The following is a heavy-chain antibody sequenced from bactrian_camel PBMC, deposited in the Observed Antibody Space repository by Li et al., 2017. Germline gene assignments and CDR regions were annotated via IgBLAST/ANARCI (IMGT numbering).Heavy chain of an antibody. D-gene: IGHD2*01. CDR3: AIGLHVGVVGAWADADFEY. V-gene: IGHV3S1*01. Sequence: HVQLVESGGGSVQAGGSLRLSCAASGSTSSHNCMGWFRQAPGKEREGVTAIYIGGGSTYYADSVKGRFTISHDDAKNMVYLDMDSLKPEDTAVYYCAIGLHVGVVGAWADADFEYWGQGTQVTVS. CDR2: IYIGGGST. J-gene: IGHJ6*01. CDR1: GSTSSHNC.